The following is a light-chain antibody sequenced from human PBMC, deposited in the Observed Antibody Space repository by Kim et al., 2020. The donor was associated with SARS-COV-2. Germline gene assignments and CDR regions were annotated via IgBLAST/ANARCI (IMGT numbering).Light chain of an antibody. CDR1: SLRSYY. CDR3: NSRDSSGNHEV. Sequence: SSKLTQDPAVSVALGQTVRITCQGDSLRSYYASWYQQKPGQAPVLVIYGKNNRPSGIPDRFSGSSSGNTASLTITGAQAEDEADYYCNSRDSSGNHEVFGGGTKLTVL. V-gene: IGLV3-19*01. CDR2: GKN. J-gene: IGLJ3*02.